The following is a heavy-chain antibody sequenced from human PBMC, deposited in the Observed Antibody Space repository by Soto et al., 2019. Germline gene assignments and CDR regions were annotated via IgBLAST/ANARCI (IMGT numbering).Heavy chain of an antibody. CDR1: GYILTELS. V-gene: IGHV1-24*01. CDR3: ATGSLRGFWRGSPRAFDI. D-gene: IGHD3-3*01. CDR2: FEPEDGEK. J-gene: IGHJ3*02. Sequence: ASVNVSCKVSGYILTELSMHGVRQATGKGLEWRGGFEPEDGEKIYAQKFQGRATMTEDTSTDTAYMELSSLRSEDTAVYYCATGSLRGFWRGSPRAFDIWGQGTMVTVSS.